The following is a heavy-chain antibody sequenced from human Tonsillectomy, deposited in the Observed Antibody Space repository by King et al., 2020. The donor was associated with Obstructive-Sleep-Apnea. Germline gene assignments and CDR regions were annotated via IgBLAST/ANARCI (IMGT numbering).Heavy chain of an antibody. CDR3: AKGLSEKYFQL. Sequence: VQLVESGGGLVQPGGSLRLSCVASGFSFSNYVMNWVRQAPGKGLEWVSAISGSGGSTYYADSVKGRFTISRDNSKNTLYLQMNSLRAEDTAVYFCAKGLSEKYFQLWGQGTLVTLSS. J-gene: IGHJ1*01. V-gene: IGHV3-23*04. CDR1: GFSFSNYV. CDR2: ISGSGGST.